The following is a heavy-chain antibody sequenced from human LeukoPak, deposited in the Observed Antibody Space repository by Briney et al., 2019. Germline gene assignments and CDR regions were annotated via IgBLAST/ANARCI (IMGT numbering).Heavy chain of an antibody. D-gene: IGHD3-3*01. CDR1: GYTFTSYD. V-gene: IGHV1-8*01. CDR3: ARGGLTIFGVEALYYYYYMDD. J-gene: IGHJ6*03. CDR2: MNPNSGNT. Sequence: ASVKVSCKASGYTFTSYDINWVRQAIGQGLEWMRWMNPNSGNTGYAQKFQGRVTMTRNTSISTAYMELSSLRSEDTAVYYCARGGLTIFGVEALYYYYYMDDWGKGTTVTVSS.